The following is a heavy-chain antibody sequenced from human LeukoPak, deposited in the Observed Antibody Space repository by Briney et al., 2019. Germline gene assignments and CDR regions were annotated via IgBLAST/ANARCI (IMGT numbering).Heavy chain of an antibody. CDR2: IYYSGDT. D-gene: IGHD3-3*01. CDR1: GGSITSSSHY. CDR3: AREMTDFWSGLSYYFDY. J-gene: IGHJ4*01. V-gene: IGHV4-39*02. Sequence: SETLSLTCTVSGGSITSSSHYWGWIRQPPGKGLEWIGSIYYSGDTYYNPSLKSRVTISVDTSKSQFSLRLSSVTAADTAVYYCAREMTDFWSGLSYYFDYWGQEPWSPSPQ.